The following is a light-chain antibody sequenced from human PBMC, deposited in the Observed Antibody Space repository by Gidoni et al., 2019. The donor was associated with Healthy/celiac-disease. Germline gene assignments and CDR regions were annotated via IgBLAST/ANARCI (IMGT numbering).Light chain of an antibody. CDR1: QSVSSY. CDR3: QQRSNWPLT. Sequence: IALTQSPAPLSWSPGERDTLSCRASQSVSSYLAWYQQKPGQAPRLLNYDASNRATGIPARFSGSGSGTDFPLTISRLEPEDFAVYYCQQRSNWPLTFGGXTKVEIK. V-gene: IGKV3-11*01. J-gene: IGKJ4*01. CDR2: DAS.